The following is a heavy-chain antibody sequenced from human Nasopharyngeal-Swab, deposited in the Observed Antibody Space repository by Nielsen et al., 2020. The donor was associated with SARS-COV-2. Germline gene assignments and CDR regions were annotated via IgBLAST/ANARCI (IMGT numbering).Heavy chain of an antibody. D-gene: IGHD3-16*01. CDR2: IFYSGST. J-gene: IGHJ3*02. CDR3: ASLHHDYAWGSSGNAFDI. V-gene: IGHV4-30-4*01. Sequence: SETLSLTCTVSGGSISSGDYYWSWIRQPPGKGLEWIGFIFYSGSTYYNPSLKSRVTISVDTSKSQFSLRLSPVTAADTAVYYCASLHHDYAWGSSGNAFDIWGQGTMVTVSS. CDR1: GGSISSGDYY.